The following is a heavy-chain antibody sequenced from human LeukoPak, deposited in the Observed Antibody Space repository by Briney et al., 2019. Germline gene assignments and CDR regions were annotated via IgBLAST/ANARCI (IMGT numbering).Heavy chain of an antibody. J-gene: IGHJ4*02. D-gene: IGHD4/OR15-4a*01. V-gene: IGHV3-48*01. CDR1: GFTFSSYG. CDR3: ARRAGAYSHPYDY. CDR2: ISSSIRTI. Sequence: PGGSLRLSCAASGFTFSSYGMHWVRQAPGKGLECISYISSSIRTIYYADSVKGRFTISRDNAKNSLYLQMNGLRAEDTAVYYCARRAGAYSHPYDYWGQGTLVTVSS.